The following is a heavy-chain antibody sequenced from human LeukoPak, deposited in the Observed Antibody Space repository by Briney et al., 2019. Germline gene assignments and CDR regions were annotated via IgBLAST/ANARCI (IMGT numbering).Heavy chain of an antibody. CDR1: GGSFSGYY. CDR3: ASTRYLYGKIDY. J-gene: IGHJ4*02. Sequence: SETLSLTCAVYGGSFSGYYWSWIRQPPGKGLEWIGEINHSGSTNYNPSLKSRVTISVDTSKNQFYLKLSFVTAADTAVYYCASTRYLYGKIDYWGQGTLVTVSS. V-gene: IGHV4-34*01. D-gene: IGHD4-17*01. CDR2: INHSGST.